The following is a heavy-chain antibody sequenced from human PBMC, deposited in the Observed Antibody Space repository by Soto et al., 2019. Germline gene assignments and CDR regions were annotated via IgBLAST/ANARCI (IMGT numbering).Heavy chain of an antibody. CDR1: GGTFSSYA. J-gene: IGHJ5*02. CDR2: IIPIFGTA. CDR3: ATGSYYYGSGTYLSWFDP. V-gene: IGHV1-69*01. Sequence: QVQLVQSGAEVKKPGSSVKVSCKASGGTFSSYAISWVRQAPGQGLEWMGGIIPIFGTANYAQKFQGRVTITADESTSTAYIELSSLRSEYTAVYYCATGSYYYGSGTYLSWFDPWGQGTLVTVSS. D-gene: IGHD3-10*01.